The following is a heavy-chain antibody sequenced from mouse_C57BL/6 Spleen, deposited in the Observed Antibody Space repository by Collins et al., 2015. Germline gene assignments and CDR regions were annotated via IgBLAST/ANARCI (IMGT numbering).Heavy chain of an antibody. J-gene: IGHJ2*01. D-gene: IGHD1-1*02. CDR3: TMGDFDY. V-gene: IGHV1-50*01. Sequence: GEIDPSDSYTNYNQKFKGKATLTVDTSSSTAYMQLSSLTSEDSAVYYCTMGDFDYWGQGTTLTVSS. CDR2: IDPSDSYT.